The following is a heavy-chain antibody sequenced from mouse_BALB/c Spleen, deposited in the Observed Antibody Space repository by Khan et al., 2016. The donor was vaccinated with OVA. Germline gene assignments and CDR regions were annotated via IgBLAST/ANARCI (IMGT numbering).Heavy chain of an antibody. CDR3: TGGRAY. V-gene: IGHV3-2*02. J-gene: IGHJ3*01. Sequence: EVKLLESGPGLVKPSQSLSLTCTVTGYSITSDYALNWIRQFPGNKLEWMGYISYSGSISYTPSLKSRISITRDTSKNQFFLQLSSVTTEDTATYYCTGGRAYWGQGTLVTVSA. CDR2: ISYSGSI. CDR1: GYSITSDYA. D-gene: IGHD3-3*01.